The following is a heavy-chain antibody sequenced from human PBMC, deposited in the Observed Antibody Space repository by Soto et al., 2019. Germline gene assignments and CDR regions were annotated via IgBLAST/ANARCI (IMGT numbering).Heavy chain of an antibody. Sequence: EVQLLESGGGLVQPGGSLRVSCAASGFTFSTYVMSWVRQAPGKGLEWVSGISGGGTSTKYADSVKGRFTISRDNSKNTVYLQMNTLGADDTAVYYCAKDRQDYNETPDGMDVWGQGTTVTVSS. V-gene: IGHV3-23*01. CDR3: AKDRQDYNETPDGMDV. J-gene: IGHJ6*02. CDR2: ISGGGTST. D-gene: IGHD4-4*01. CDR1: GFTFSTYV.